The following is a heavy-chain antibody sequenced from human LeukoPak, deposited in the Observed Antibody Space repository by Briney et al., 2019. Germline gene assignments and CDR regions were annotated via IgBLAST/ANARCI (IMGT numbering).Heavy chain of an antibody. CDR1: GFTISSHG. D-gene: IGHD3-10*01. CDR2: ISYNGNSK. Sequence: PGGSLRLSCAVSGFTISSHGMHWVRQAPGKGLEWVAMISYNGNSKYYGDSVKGRFTISRDNSKDTLYLQMNSLRAEDTAVYYCAKDQGSYGFDIWGQGTMVTVSS. J-gene: IGHJ3*02. CDR3: AKDQGSYGFDI. V-gene: IGHV3-30*18.